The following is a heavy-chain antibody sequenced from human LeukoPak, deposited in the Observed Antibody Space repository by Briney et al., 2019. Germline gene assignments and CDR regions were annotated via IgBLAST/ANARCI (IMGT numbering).Heavy chain of an antibody. Sequence: TGGSLRLSCAASGFTFSSYSMNWVRQAPGKGLEWVSSISSSSSYIYYADSVKGRFTISRDNAKNSLYLQMNSLRAEDTAVYYCVRVPLGYCSGGSCYEPLYYFDYWGQGTLVTVSS. J-gene: IGHJ4*02. CDR1: GFTFSSYS. D-gene: IGHD2-15*01. CDR3: VRVPLGYCSGGSCYEPLYYFDY. CDR2: ISSSSSYI. V-gene: IGHV3-21*01.